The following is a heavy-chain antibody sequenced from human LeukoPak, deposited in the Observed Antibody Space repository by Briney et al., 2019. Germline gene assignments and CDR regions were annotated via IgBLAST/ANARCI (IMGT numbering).Heavy chain of an antibody. CDR2: IYTSGST. CDR3: ARDNSGIERGYYYYYYMDV. J-gene: IGHJ6*03. D-gene: IGHD1-26*01. V-gene: IGHV4-61*02. CDR1: GGSISSGSYY. Sequence: SETLSLTCTVSGGSISSGSYYWSWIRQPAGKGLEWIGRIYTSGSTNYNPSLKSRVTISVDTSKNQFSLKLSSATAADTAVYYCARDNSGIERGYYYYYYMDVWGKGTTVTISS.